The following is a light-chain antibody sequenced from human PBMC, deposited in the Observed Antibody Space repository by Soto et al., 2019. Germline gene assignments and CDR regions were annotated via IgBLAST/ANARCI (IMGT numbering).Light chain of an antibody. Sequence: DIQMTQSPSSLSASVGDRVTITCRASQSISSYLNWYQQKPGKAPKLLIYAASSLQSGVPSRFSGSGSGTDFTLTIRSLQTENFSNYYCQQSYSTPRLTFGGGTKVEIK. V-gene: IGKV1-39*01. CDR2: AAS. CDR1: QSISSY. CDR3: QQSYSTPRLT. J-gene: IGKJ4*01.